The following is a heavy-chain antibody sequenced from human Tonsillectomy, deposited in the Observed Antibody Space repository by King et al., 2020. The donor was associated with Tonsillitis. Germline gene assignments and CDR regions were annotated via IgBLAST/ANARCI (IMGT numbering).Heavy chain of an antibody. V-gene: IGHV4-30-2*01. CDR2: IYHSGST. CDR1: GGSISSGYYS. Sequence: LQLQESGSGLVKPSQTLSLTCAVSGGSISSGYYSWSWIRQPPGKGLEWIGYIYHSGSTYYNPSLKSRVTISVDRSNNQFSLKLSSVTAEDSAVYYCAIGWVSSLFPGRELSLDYWGQGTLVTVSS. J-gene: IGHJ4*02. CDR3: AIGWVSSLFPGRELSLDY. D-gene: IGHD3-16*02.